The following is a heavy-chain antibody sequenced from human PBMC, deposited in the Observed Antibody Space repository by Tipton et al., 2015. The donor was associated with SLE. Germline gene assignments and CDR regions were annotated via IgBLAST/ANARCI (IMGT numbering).Heavy chain of an antibody. CDR3: ARGPPDFWSGYYPFGY. CDR1: GYTFTSYD. J-gene: IGHJ4*02. D-gene: IGHD3-3*01. V-gene: IGHV1-8*01. CDR2: MNPNSGNT. Sequence: QLVQSGAEVKKPGASVKVSCKASGYTFTSYDINWVRQATGQGLEWMGWMNPNSGNTGYAQRFQGRVTMTRNTSISTAYMELSSLRSEDTAVYYCARGPPDFWSGYYPFGYWGQGTLVTVSS.